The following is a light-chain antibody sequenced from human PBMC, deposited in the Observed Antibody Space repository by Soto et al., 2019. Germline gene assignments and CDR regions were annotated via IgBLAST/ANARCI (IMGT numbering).Light chain of an antibody. V-gene: IGKV1-39*01. J-gene: IGKJ1*01. Sequence: DIQMTQSPSSLSASVGDRVTITCRARQSMSNYLNWNQQKPGQAPKLLMYAASSLQSGVPSRFSGSGSGTDFTLTISSLQTEDFATYYDQQSYSTPRKFGKGTKVEIK. CDR3: QQSYSTPRK. CDR2: AAS. CDR1: QSMSNY.